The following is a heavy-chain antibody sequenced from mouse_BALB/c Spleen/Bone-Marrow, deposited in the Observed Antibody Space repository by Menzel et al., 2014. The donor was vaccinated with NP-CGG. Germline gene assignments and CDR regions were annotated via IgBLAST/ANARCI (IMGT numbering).Heavy chain of an antibody. J-gene: IGHJ3*01. D-gene: IGHD2-12*01. CDR2: TFPGDGST. CDR1: DYTFTSSD. CDR3: ARNYKSAWFTY. V-gene: IGHV1-85*01. Sequence: LVESGPELVKPGASVKLSCKASDYTFTSSDINWVRQAPEQGLEWMGWTFPGDGSTKDNEKFKGKATIAIDKTSSTAYMQLSKLTSEDSAVYFCARNYKSAWFTYWGQGTLVTVSA.